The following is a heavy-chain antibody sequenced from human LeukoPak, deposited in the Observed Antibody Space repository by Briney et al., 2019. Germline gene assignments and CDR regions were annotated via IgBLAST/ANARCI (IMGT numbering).Heavy chain of an antibody. Sequence: SETLSLTCTVSGFSISTGYYWGWIRQSPEKGLEWIGSIFHSGTTYYNPSLKSRVTLSVDTSKNQFSLRLSSVTAADTAVYFCAKSIASAGTNSCYYMDVWGKGTTVTVSS. CDR1: GFSISTGYY. CDR3: AKSIASAGTNSCYYMDV. V-gene: IGHV4-38-2*02. D-gene: IGHD6-13*01. J-gene: IGHJ6*03. CDR2: IFHSGTT.